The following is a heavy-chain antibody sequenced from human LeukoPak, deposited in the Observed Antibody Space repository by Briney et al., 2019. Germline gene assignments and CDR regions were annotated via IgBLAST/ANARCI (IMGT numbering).Heavy chain of an antibody. Sequence: SETLSLTCTVSGGSISSGSYYWSWIRQPAGKALEWIGRIYSSGSTNYNPSLKSRVAISVDTSKNQFSLKLSSVTAADTAMYYCARELSPRDGKGYYFDYWGQGTLVTSPQ. CDR1: GGSISSGSYY. CDR3: ARELSPRDGKGYYFDY. V-gene: IGHV4-61*02. D-gene: IGHD2-21*02. CDR2: IYSSGST. J-gene: IGHJ4*02.